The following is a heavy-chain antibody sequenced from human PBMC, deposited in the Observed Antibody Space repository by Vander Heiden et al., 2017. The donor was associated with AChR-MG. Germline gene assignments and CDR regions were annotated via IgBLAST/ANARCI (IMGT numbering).Heavy chain of an antibody. Sequence: QVQLVQSGAEVKKPGASVKVSCKASGYTFTGYYMHWVRQAPGQGLEWMGCINPNSGGTNYAQKFQGRVTMTRDTSISTAYMELSRLRSDDTAVYYCARGGGVGGTHYYYYYGMDVWGQGTTVTVSS. CDR3: ARGGGVGGTHYYYYYGMDV. CDR2: INPNSGGT. J-gene: IGHJ6*02. V-gene: IGHV1-2*02. CDR1: GYTFTGYY. D-gene: IGHD1-7*01.